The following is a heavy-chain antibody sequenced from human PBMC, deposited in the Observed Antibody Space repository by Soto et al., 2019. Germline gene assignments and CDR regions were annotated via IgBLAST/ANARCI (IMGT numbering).Heavy chain of an antibody. CDR1: GGSFSGYY. CDR3: ARGSGYSTLNWFDP. CDR2: INHSGST. V-gene: IGHV4-34*01. Sequence: PSETLSLTCAVYGGSFSGYYWSWTRQPPGKVLEWIGEINHSGSTNYNPSLKSRVTISVDTSKNQFSLKLSSVTAADTAVYYCARGSGYSTLNWFDPWGQGTLVTVS. J-gene: IGHJ5*02. D-gene: IGHD4-4*01.